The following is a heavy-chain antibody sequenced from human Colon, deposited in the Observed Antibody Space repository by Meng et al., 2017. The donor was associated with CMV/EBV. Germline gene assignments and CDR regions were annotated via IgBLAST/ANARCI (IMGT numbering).Heavy chain of an antibody. CDR1: GLTFNGYG. J-gene: IGHJ4*02. CDR2: IGSDGSIK. D-gene: IGHD4-11*01. V-gene: IGHV3-30*02. Sequence: GESLKISCAASGLTFNGYGLHWVRQAPGKGLEWVAFIGSDGSIKRYSDSVKGRFNISRDNSKSTLWLQMHSLRPEDTALYYCAREGYSNFDYWGQGTLVTVSS. CDR3: AREGYSNFDY.